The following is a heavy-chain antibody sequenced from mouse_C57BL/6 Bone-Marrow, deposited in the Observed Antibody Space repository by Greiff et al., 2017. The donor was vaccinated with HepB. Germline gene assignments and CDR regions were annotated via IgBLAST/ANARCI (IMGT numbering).Heavy chain of an antibody. CDR2: ISSGSSTI. CDR3: ARLLLRKGFDY. D-gene: IGHD1-1*01. J-gene: IGHJ2*01. CDR1: GFTFSDYG. V-gene: IGHV5-17*01. Sequence: DVKLVESGGGLVKPGGSLKLSCAASGFTFSDYGMHWVRQAPKKGLEWVAYISSGSSTIYYADTVKGRFTISRDTAKNTLFLQMTSLRSEDTAMYYCARLLLRKGFDYWGQGTTLTVSS.